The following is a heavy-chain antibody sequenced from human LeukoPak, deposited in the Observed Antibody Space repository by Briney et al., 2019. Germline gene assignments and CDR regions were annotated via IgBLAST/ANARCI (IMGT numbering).Heavy chain of an antibody. V-gene: IGHV1-8*01. CDR3: ARLGSWYYYYYGMDV. D-gene: IGHD6-13*01. CDR1: GYTFTSYD. CDR2: MNPNSGNT. Sequence: ASVKVSCKASGYTFTSYDINWGRQATGQGLEWMGWMNPNSGNTGYAQKFQGRVTITRNTSISTAYMELSSLRSEDTAVYYCARLGSWYYYYYGMDVWGQGTTVRVP. J-gene: IGHJ6*02.